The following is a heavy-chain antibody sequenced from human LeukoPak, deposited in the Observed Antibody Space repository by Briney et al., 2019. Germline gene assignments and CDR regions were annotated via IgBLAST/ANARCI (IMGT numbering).Heavy chain of an antibody. J-gene: IGHJ6*02. CDR2: IYYSGST. CDR3: ARERVYRYYDSSGYFFNYYGMDV. Sequence: PSETLSLTCTVSGGSISSYYWSWIRQPPGKGLEWIGYIYYSGSTNYNPSLKSRVTISVDTSKNQFSLKLSSVTAADTAVYYCARERVYRYYDSSGYFFNYYGMDVWGQGTTVTVSS. CDR1: GGSISSYY. V-gene: IGHV4-59*01. D-gene: IGHD3-22*01.